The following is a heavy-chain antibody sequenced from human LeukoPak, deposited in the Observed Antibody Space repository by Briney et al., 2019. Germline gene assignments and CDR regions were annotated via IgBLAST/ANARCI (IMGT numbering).Heavy chain of an antibody. Sequence: SQTLSLTCAISGDSVSSSSAAWNWIRQSPSRGLEWLGRTYYRSKWYNDYAVSVKSRITINPDTSKNQFSLQLNSVTPEDTAVYYCARAPLDWNDEHYFDYWGQGTLVTVSS. D-gene: IGHD1-1*01. CDR1: GDSVSSSSAA. V-gene: IGHV6-1*01. CDR3: ARAPLDWNDEHYFDY. CDR2: TYYRSKWYN. J-gene: IGHJ4*02.